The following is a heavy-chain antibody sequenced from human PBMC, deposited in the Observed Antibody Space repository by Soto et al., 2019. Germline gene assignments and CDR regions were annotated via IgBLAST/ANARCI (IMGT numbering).Heavy chain of an antibody. V-gene: IGHV4-4*07. CDR2: IYRSVRT. CDR1: GGTISGYY. J-gene: IGHJ5*02. CDR3: ARGHRFSDWCDR. D-gene: IGHD3-3*01. Sequence: PSETRSLTCTVTGGTISGYYWTWIRQSAGGGLEWIGRIYRSVRTNYNPSLKSRVTISLDTSMNHFSLRLSSVTAADTAVYYCARGHRFSDWCDRWGKRNLVTESS.